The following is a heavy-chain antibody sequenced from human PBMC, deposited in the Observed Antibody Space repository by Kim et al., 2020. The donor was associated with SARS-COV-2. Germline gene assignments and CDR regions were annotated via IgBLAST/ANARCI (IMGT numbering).Heavy chain of an antibody. CDR1: GYTFTGYY. D-gene: IGHD3-9*01. Sequence: ASVKVSCKASGYTFTGYYMHWVRQAPGQGLEWMGWINPNSGGTNYAQKFQGWVTMTRDTSISTAYMELSRLRSDDTAVYYCAREGAPHGSLTGYSLYYYYYGMDVWGQGTTVTVSS. V-gene: IGHV1-2*04. CDR3: AREGAPHGSLTGYSLYYYYYGMDV. J-gene: IGHJ6*02. CDR2: INPNSGGT.